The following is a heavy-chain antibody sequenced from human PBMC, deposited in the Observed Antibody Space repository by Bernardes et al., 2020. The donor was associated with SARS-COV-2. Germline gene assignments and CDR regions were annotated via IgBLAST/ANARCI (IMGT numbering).Heavy chain of an antibody. Sequence: GGSLRLSCAASGFTFEDYTIHWVRQAPGKGLEWVYLISWDGGSTYYADSVKGRFTISRDNSKNSLYLQMNSLRTEDTALYYCAKGYPQYHFNGVDYWGQGNRGAVSS. J-gene: IGHJ4*02. D-gene: IGHD2-2*01. CDR2: ISWDGGST. V-gene: IGHV3-43*01. CDR1: GFTFEDYT. CDR3: AKGYPQYHFNGVDY.